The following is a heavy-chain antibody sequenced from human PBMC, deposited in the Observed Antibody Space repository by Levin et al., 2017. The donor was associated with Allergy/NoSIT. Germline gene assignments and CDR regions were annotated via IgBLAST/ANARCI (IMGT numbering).Heavy chain of an antibody. D-gene: IGHD6-19*01. CDR3: SRRTLSSDWSNGRGYFDY. Sequence: GGSLRLSCAASGFAFSRHAMHWVRQAPGKGLEWVAIISYDGSNKFYADSVKGRFTVSRDNSDNTLYLQMNSLRTEDTAVYYCSRRTLSSDWSNGRGYFDYWDQGPLVTVSS. J-gene: IGHJ4*02. V-gene: IGHV3-30-3*01. CDR1: GFAFSRHA. CDR2: ISYDGSNK.